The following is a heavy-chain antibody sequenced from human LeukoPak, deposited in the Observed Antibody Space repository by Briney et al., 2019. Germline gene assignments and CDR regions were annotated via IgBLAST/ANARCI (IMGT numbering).Heavy chain of an antibody. D-gene: IGHD2-21*01. CDR1: GGSLSSYY. CDR3: ARWVVNYFYMDV. V-gene: IGHV4-4*07. CDR2: IYTSGST. Sequence: SETLSLTCPVSGGSLSSYYWSWIRQPAGQGLEWIGRIYTSGSTNYNPSLKSRVTMSVDTSKNQFSLKLISVTAVDTAVYYCARWVVNYFYMDVWGKGTTVTVSS. J-gene: IGHJ6*03.